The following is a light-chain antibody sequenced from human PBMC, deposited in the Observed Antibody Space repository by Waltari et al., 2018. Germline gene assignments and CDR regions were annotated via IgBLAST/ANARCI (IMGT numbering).Light chain of an antibody. CDR2: YKSDADK. CDR1: SGINVGTYR. J-gene: IGLJ3*02. V-gene: IGLV5-45*01. CDR3: MIWRSSAWV. Sequence: QAVLTQPASLSASPGASASLTCTLRSGINVGTYRIYWYQQKPGSPPQSLLRYKSDADKQQCSGVPSRFSGYKDASANAGILPISGLQSEDEADYYCMIWRSSAWVFGGGTKLTVL.